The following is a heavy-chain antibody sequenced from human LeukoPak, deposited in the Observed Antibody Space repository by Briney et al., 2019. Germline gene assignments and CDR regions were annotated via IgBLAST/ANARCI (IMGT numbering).Heavy chain of an antibody. Sequence: GGSLRLSCAASGFTFSSYAMSWVRQAPGKGLEWVSAISGSGGSTYYADSVKGRFTISRDNSKNTLYLQMNNLRAEDTAVYYCAKCSIAAAGTRTRVLWWYFDLWGRGTLVTVSS. D-gene: IGHD6-13*01. V-gene: IGHV3-23*01. CDR3: AKCSIAAAGTRTRVLWWYFDL. CDR2: ISGSGGST. CDR1: GFTFSSYA. J-gene: IGHJ2*01.